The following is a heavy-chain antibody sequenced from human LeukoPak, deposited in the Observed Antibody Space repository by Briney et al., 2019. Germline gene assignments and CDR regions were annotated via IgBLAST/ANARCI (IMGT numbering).Heavy chain of an antibody. J-gene: IGHJ6*02. CDR3: ARCGYSYGYLYYYYYGMDV. CDR1: GFTFSSYW. Sequence: GGYLRLSCAASGFTFSSYWMSWVRQAPGKGLEWVANIKQDGSEKYYVDSVKGRFTISRDNAKNSLYLQMNSLRAEDTAVYYCARCGYSYGYLYYYYYGMDVWGQGTTVTVSS. V-gene: IGHV3-7*01. CDR2: IKQDGSEK. D-gene: IGHD5-18*01.